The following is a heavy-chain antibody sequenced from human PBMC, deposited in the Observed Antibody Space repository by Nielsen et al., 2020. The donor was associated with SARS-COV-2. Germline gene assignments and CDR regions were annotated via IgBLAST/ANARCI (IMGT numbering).Heavy chain of an antibody. CDR2: INHSGST. CDR3: ARLWDDFRIPHTFDP. V-gene: IGHV4-34*01. D-gene: IGHD2/OR15-2a*01. CDR1: GGSFSGYY. Sequence: SETLSLTCAVYGGSFSGYYWSWIRQPPGKGLEWIGEINHSGSTNYNPSLKSRVTISVDKSKNQFSLKLSSVTAADTAVYYCARLWDDFRIPHTFDPWGQGTLVTVSS. J-gene: IGHJ5*02.